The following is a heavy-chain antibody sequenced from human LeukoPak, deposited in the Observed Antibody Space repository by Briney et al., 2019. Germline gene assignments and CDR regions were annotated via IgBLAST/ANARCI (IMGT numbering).Heavy chain of an antibody. Sequence: PSETLSLTCTFSGGTISSNGYYWGWIRQPPGKGLEWIASIYYSGRTYYNPSLKSRVTISEVTSKNQFSLKVSAVTAADTAVYYCARQNQQLATSDYRGQGTVVTVSS. CDR2: IYYSGRT. J-gene: IGHJ4*02. V-gene: IGHV4-39*01. CDR3: ARQNQQLATSDY. D-gene: IGHD4-11*01. CDR1: GGTISSNGYY.